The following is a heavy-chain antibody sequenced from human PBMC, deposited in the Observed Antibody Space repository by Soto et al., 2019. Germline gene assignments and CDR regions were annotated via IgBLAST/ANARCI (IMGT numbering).Heavy chain of an antibody. CDR1: GGSFSGGDYY. Sequence: SETLSFTCTVSGGSFSGGDYYWIWLRQAPGKGLEWVEYIHCSGSTYYNPPHKRRVTTSVDTSKNLSPLKLSSVTAAATAVYYWARGGEGYIIGAPFDPWGQGTLVTVSS. V-gene: IGHV4-30-4*01. J-gene: IGHJ5*02. D-gene: IGHD3-10*01. CDR2: IHCSGST. CDR3: ARGGEGYIIGAPFDP.